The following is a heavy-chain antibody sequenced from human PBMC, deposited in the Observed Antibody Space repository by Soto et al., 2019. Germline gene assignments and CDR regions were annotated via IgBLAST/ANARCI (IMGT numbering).Heavy chain of an antibody. CDR1: GGTFSSYA. V-gene: IGHV1-69*01. J-gene: IGHJ6*02. CDR3: ARSQGSSTSLEIYYYYYYGMDV. D-gene: IGHD2-2*01. CDR2: IIPISDTT. Sequence: QVQLVQSGAEVKKPGSSVKVSCKASGGTFSSYAISWVRQAPGQGLEWMGGIIPISDTTNYAQKFQGRVTITADECTSTGYMELSSLRSEDTAVYYCARSQGSSTSLEIYYYYYYGMDVWGQGTTVTVSS.